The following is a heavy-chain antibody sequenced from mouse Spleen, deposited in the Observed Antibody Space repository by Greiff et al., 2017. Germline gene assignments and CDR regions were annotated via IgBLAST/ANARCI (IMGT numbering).Heavy chain of an antibody. Sequence: VHVKQSGPELVKPGASVKISCKASGYSFTDYNMNWVKQSNGKSLEWIGVINPNYGTTSYNQKFKGKATLTVDQSSSTAYMQLNSLTSEDSAVYYCARFPGGLLYAMDYWGQGTSVTVSS. D-gene: IGHD2-3*01. CDR2: INPNYGTT. V-gene: IGHV1-39*01. CDR3: ARFPGGLLYAMDY. CDR1: GYSFTDYN. J-gene: IGHJ4*01.